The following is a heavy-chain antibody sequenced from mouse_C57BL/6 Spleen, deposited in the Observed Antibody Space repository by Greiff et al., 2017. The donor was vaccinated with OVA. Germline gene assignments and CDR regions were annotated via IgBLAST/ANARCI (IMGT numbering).Heavy chain of an antibody. J-gene: IGHJ3*01. CDR2: INPNNGGT. Sequence: EVQLQQSGPELVKPGASVKISCKASGYTFTDYYMNWVKQSHGKSLEWIGDINPNNGGTSYNQKFKGKATLTVDKSSSTAYMELRSLTSEDSAVYYCAQDGVYGYDPSFAYWGQGTLVTVSA. CDR3: AQDGVYGYDPSFAY. CDR1: GYTFTDYY. V-gene: IGHV1-26*01. D-gene: IGHD2-2*01.